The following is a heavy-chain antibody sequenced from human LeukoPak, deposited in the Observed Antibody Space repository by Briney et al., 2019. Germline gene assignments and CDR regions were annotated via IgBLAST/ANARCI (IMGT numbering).Heavy chain of an antibody. D-gene: IGHD1-1*01. CDR2: ISYDGSNK. CDR1: GFTFSNYG. J-gene: IGHJ5*02. Sequence: GGSLRLSCAASGFTFSNYGMHWVRQAPGKGLEWVTVISYDGSNKYYTDSVKGRFTISRDNSKNTLYLQMSSLRAEDTAVYYCAKMTGTTRNGWFDPWGQGTLVTVSS. CDR3: AKMTGTTRNGWFDP. V-gene: IGHV3-30*18.